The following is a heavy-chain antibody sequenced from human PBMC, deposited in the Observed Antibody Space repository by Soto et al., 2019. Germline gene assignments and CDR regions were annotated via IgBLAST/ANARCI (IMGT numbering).Heavy chain of an antibody. Sequence: EVQLVQSGAEVKKPGESLRISCKGSGYKFTSYWIGWLRQMPGKGLEWMGIIYPGDSDTRYSPSFQGQVTISADKSISTAYLQWSSLKASDTAMYYCARHDTARVHNFDSWGQGTLVTVSS. CDR1: GYKFTSYW. D-gene: IGHD5-18*01. CDR2: IYPGDSDT. V-gene: IGHV5-51*01. CDR3: ARHDTARVHNFDS. J-gene: IGHJ4*02.